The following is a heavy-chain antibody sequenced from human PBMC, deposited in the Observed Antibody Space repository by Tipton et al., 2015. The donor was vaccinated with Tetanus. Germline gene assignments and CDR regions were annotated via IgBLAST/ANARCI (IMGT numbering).Heavy chain of an antibody. J-gene: IGHJ3*01. Sequence: GLVKPSENLSLTCTVSGGSISSDGAYWSWIRQHPGEGLEWIGYISNSGSTYYNPSLKSRVTISVDTSQKQISLKLTSVTAADTAVYFCARRSYCTSSRCFDAFDLWGPGTRVTVSS. CDR2: ISNSGST. CDR3: ARRSYCTSSRCFDAFDL. D-gene: IGHD2-8*01. CDR1: GGSISSDGAY. V-gene: IGHV4-31*03.